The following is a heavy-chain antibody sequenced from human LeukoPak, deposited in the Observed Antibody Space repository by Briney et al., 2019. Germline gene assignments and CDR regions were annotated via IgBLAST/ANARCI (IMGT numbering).Heavy chain of an antibody. CDR2: ISGSGTTI. D-gene: IGHD3-22*01. CDR3: ARDTDDSLDY. CDR1: GFIFSDYY. J-gene: IGHJ4*02. Sequence: GGSLRLSCAASGFIFSDYYMSWIRQAPGKGLEWVSYISGSGTTIYYADSVKGRFTISRDNAKNSLYPQMNSLRAEDTAVYYCARDTDDSLDYWGQGTLVTVSS. V-gene: IGHV3-11*04.